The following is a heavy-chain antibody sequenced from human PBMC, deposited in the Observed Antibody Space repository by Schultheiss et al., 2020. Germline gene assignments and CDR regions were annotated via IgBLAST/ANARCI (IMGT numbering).Heavy chain of an antibody. V-gene: IGHV4-61*01. J-gene: IGHJ4*02. CDR1: GGSISSGSYY. Sequence: SETLSLTCTVSGGSISSGSYYWSWIRQPPGKGLEWIGEINHSGSTNYNPSLKSRVTISVDTSKNQFSLKLSSVTAADTAVYYCARGYLADYWGQGTLVTVSS. D-gene: IGHD1-14*01. CDR2: INHSGST. CDR3: ARGYLADY.